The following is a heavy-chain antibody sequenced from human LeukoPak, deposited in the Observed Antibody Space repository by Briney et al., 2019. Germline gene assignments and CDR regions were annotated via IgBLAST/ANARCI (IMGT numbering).Heavy chain of an antibody. J-gene: IGHJ4*02. V-gene: IGHV3-30*02. CDR1: GFTFSSYW. D-gene: IGHD3-10*01. CDR3: AKGGPLLWLGEPRRY. Sequence: GGSLRLSCAASGFTFSSYWMSWVRQAPGKGLEWVAFIRYDGGNKYYADSVKGRFTISRDNSKNTLYLQMNSLRAEDTAVYYCAKGGPLLWLGEPRRYWGQGTLVTVSS. CDR2: IRYDGGNK.